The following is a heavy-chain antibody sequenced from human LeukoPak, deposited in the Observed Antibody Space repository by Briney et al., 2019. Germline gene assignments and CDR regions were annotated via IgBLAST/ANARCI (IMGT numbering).Heavy chain of an antibody. Sequence: SETLSLTCTVSSASISSNYWTWIRQPPGKGLEWIGYIHYTGTTNYNPSLKSRVTISVDTSKNQFSLKLSSVTAADTAVYYCAREAYCGGDCYSGFDYWGQGTLVTVSS. J-gene: IGHJ4*02. CDR2: IHYTGTT. CDR3: AREAYCGGDCYSGFDY. D-gene: IGHD2-21*02. V-gene: IGHV4-59*01. CDR1: SASISSNY.